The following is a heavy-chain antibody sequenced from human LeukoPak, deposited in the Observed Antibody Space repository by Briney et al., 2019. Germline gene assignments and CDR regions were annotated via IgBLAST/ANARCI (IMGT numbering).Heavy chain of an antibody. Sequence: ASVKVSCKASGYTFTSYDINWVRQATGQGLEWMGWMNPNSGNTGYAQKFQGRVTMTRNTSISTAYMELSSLRSEDTAVYYCARADSGGQSRAFDIWGQGTMVTVSS. CDR2: MNPNSGNT. V-gene: IGHV1-8*01. CDR1: GYTFTSYD. J-gene: IGHJ3*02. CDR3: ARADSGGQSRAFDI. D-gene: IGHD1-26*01.